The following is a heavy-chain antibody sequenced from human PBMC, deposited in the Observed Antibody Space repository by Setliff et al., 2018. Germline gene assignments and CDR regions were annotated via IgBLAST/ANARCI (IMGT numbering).Heavy chain of an antibody. CDR3: ARDPLYSGSYGPEFYFDY. Sequence: GASVKVSCKASGYTFTSYGISWVRQAPGQGLEWMGWISGYNGNTNYAQNFQGRVTMTTDTSTSTAYMELRSLRSDDTAVYYCARDPLYSGSYGPEFYFDYWGQGTLVTVSS. CDR1: GYTFTSYG. J-gene: IGHJ4*02. D-gene: IGHD1-26*01. V-gene: IGHV1-18*01. CDR2: ISGYNGNT.